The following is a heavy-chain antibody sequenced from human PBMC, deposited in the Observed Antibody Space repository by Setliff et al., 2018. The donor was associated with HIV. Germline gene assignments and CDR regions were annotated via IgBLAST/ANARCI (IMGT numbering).Heavy chain of an antibody. CDR1: GGTFSSYT. D-gene: IGHD6-13*01. CDR3: ARRGRHAAPGITYYLDY. V-gene: IGHV1-69*13. CDR2: IIPIFGTT. Sequence: ASVKVSCKASGGTFSSYTISWVRQAPGQGLEWTGGIIPIFGTTNYAQKFQGRVTITADESTSTAYMELRSLRSDDTAVYYCARRGRHAAPGITYYLDYWGQGTLVTVSS. J-gene: IGHJ4*02.